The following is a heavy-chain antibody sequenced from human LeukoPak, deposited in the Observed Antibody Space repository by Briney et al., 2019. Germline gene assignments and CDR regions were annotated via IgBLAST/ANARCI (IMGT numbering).Heavy chain of an antibody. Sequence: GGSLRLSCAASGFTFSSYAMSWVRQAPGEGLEWVSSIRSSDSNTYYADSVKGRFTISRDNSKNTLYLQMNSLRAEDTAVYYCARSYYDSSGYYLVSYYYGMDVWGQGTTVTVSS. CDR1: GFTFSSYA. V-gene: IGHV3-23*01. J-gene: IGHJ6*02. D-gene: IGHD3-22*01. CDR3: ARSYYDSSGYYLVSYYYGMDV. CDR2: IRSSDSNT.